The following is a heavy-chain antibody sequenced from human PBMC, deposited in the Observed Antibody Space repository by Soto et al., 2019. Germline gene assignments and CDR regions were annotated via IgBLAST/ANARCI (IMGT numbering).Heavy chain of an antibody. J-gene: IGHJ4*02. CDR1: GYIFTGYY. CDR3: ARTTVFRSFQAFDY. CDR2: INPINGVT. V-gene: IGHV1-2*02. Sequence: VSSVKVSCKASGYIFTGYYIHWVRQAPGQGLEWMGSINPINGVTKYAQTFQGRVTMTRDTSITTAYMDLSRLTSADTAVYYCARTTVFRSFQAFDYWGQGTGVTVSS. D-gene: IGHD4-4*01.